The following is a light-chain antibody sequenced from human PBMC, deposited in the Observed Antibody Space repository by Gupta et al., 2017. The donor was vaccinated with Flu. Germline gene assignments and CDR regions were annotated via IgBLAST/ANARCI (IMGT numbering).Light chain of an antibody. Sequence: TQSPGTLSLSPGERATLSCRASQSVSSSYLAWYQQKPGQAPRLLIYGASSRATGIPDRFSGSGSGTDFTLTISRLEPEDFAVYYCQQYTTFGQGTKLEIK. CDR3: QQYTT. CDR1: QSVSSSY. V-gene: IGKV3-20*01. CDR2: GAS. J-gene: IGKJ2*01.